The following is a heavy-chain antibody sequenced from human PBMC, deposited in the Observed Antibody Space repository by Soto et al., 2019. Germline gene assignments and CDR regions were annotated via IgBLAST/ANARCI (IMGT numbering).Heavy chain of an antibody. D-gene: IGHD2-15*01. CDR1: GGSFSGYY. Sequence: QVQLQQWGAGLLKPSETLSLTCAVYGGSFSGYYWSWIRQPPGKGLEWIGEINHSGSTNYNPSLKRRVTISVDTSKNQFSLKLSSVTAADTAVYYCARGHVWDIVVVVAATLLDYWGQGTLVTVSS. J-gene: IGHJ4*02. CDR2: INHSGST. CDR3: ARGHVWDIVVVVAATLLDY. V-gene: IGHV4-34*01.